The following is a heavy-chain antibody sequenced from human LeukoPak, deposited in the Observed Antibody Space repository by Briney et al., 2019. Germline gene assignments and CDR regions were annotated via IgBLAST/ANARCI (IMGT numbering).Heavy chain of an antibody. D-gene: IGHD6-19*01. CDR1: GFTFSSYA. CDR3: AKERSSCLALYY. CDR2: ISGSGDRT. Sequence: RAGGSLRLSCAASGFTFSSYAMSWVRQAPGKGLEWVSGISGSGDRTHYADSVKGRFTISRDNSKNTLYLQMSSLRADDTAVFYCAKERSSCLALYYWGQGTPVTVSS. V-gene: IGHV3-23*01. J-gene: IGHJ4*02.